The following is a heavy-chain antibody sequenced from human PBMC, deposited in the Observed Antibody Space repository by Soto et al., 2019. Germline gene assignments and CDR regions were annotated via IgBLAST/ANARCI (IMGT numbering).Heavy chain of an antibody. CDR1: GFSISSYY. D-gene: IGHD3-10*01. Sequence: PSETLSLTCPVSGFSISSYYWSWIRQPPGKGLEWIGYIYYSGSTNYNPSLKSRVTISVDTSKNQFSLKLSSVTAADTAVYYCARRGGYGSGSYPIDYWGQGTLVTVSS. CDR2: IYYSGST. V-gene: IGHV4-59*08. CDR3: ARRGGYGSGSYPIDY. J-gene: IGHJ4*02.